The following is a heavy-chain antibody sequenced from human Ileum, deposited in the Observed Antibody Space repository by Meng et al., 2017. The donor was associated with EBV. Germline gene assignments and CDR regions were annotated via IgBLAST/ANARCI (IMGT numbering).Heavy chain of an antibody. CDR1: GFSFSRFW. J-gene: IGHJ4*02. Sequence: EAQLVESGGGLVQPGGSLRLPCAVSGFSFSRFWMHWVRQVPGKGLVWVARTNEDGGITNYADSVKGRFTISRDNTRNTLYLQMNSLRDEDTAVYFCSRDLAGPFDDWGQGTLVTVSS. CDR2: TNEDGGIT. CDR3: SRDLAGPFDD. V-gene: IGHV3-74*01.